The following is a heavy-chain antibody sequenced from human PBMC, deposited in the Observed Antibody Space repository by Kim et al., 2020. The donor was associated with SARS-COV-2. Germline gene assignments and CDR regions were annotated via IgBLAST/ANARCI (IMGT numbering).Heavy chain of an antibody. V-gene: IGHV1-18*01. Sequence: GNTNYAQKLQGRVTMTTDTSTSTAYMELRSLRSDDTAVYYCAREYGHFDYWGQGTLVTVSS. CDR2: GNT. J-gene: IGHJ4*02. CDR3: AREYGHFDY. D-gene: IGHD4-17*01.